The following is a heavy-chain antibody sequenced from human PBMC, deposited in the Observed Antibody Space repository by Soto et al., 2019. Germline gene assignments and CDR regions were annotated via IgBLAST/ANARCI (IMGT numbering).Heavy chain of an antibody. V-gene: IGHV3-23*01. CDR3: AKNGGRVTMIVVVITPIDY. Sequence: PGWSLRLSCAASGFTFSSYAMSWVRQAPGKGLEWVSAISGSGGSTYYADSVKGRFTISRDNSKNTLYLQMNSLRAEDTAVYYCAKNGGRVTMIVVVITPIDYWGQGTLVTVS. J-gene: IGHJ4*02. CDR1: GFTFSSYA. CDR2: ISGSGGST. D-gene: IGHD3-22*01.